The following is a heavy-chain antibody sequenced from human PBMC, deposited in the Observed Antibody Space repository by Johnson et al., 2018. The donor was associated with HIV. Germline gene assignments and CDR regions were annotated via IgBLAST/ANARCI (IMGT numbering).Heavy chain of an antibody. V-gene: IGHV3-9*01. CDR1: GFTFDDYA. D-gene: IGHD3-10*01. Sequence: VRLVESGGGLVQPGRSLRLSCAASGFTFDDYAMHWVRQAPGKGLEWVSGISWNSGSIAYADSVKGRFTISRDNAKNSLYLQMNSLRAEDTAVYYCARDTSGEGRAFDIWGQGTMVTVSS. J-gene: IGHJ3*02. CDR3: ARDTSGEGRAFDI. CDR2: ISWNSGSI.